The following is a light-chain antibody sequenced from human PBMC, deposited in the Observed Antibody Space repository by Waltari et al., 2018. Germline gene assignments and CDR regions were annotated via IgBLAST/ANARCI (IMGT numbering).Light chain of an antibody. Sequence: ELVLTQSPATLSVSPGERAALSCKASQNVGSQLGGYQQRPGQAPRLLIDDVSNRASGVPARFSGSGSGTDFTLTISSLEPEDVAVYYCQQRDSWPLTFGGGTKVEIK. V-gene: IGKV3-11*01. CDR2: DVS. J-gene: IGKJ4*01. CDR1: QNVGSQ. CDR3: QQRDSWPLT.